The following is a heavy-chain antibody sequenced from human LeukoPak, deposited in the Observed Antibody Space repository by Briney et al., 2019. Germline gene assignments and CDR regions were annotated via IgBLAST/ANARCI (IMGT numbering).Heavy chain of an antibody. D-gene: IGHD3-22*01. Sequence: PGGSLRLSCAASGFTFSRYWMSWVRQAPGKGLEWVANIKQDGSEKYYVDSVKGRFTISRDNAKNSLYLQMNNLRAEDTAVYYCAKRGHYDSNGQRAPFDYWGQGTLVTVSS. J-gene: IGHJ4*02. CDR2: IKQDGSEK. V-gene: IGHV3-7*03. CDR3: AKRGHYDSNGQRAPFDY. CDR1: GFTFSRYW.